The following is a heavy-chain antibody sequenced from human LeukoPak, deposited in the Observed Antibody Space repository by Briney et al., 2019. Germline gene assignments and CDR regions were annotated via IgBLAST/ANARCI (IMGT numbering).Heavy chain of an antibody. CDR1: GFTFSSSW. V-gene: IGHV3-7*03. Sequence: GSLRLSCEASGFTFSSSWMSWVRQAPGKGLEWVANIKQDGSEKSYVESVRGRFTISRDNAKNSLYLQLNSLRAEDTALYYCARDNPPDYWGQGTLVTVSS. CDR2: IKQDGSEK. J-gene: IGHJ4*02. CDR3: ARDNPPDY.